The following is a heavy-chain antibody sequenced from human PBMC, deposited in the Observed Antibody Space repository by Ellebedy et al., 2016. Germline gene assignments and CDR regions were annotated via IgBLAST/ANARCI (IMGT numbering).Heavy chain of an antibody. CDR3: TTDNVQLSPLSFCYYYGMDG. CDR1: GFTFSNAW. D-gene: IGHD5-18*01. J-gene: IGHJ6*01. CDR2: IKSKTDGGTT. Sequence: GESLKISXAASGFTFSNAWMNWVRQAPGKGLEWVGRIKSKTDGGTTDYAAPVKGRFTISRDDSKNTLYLQMNSLKTEDTAVYYCTTDNVQLSPLSFCYYYGMDGWGQGTTVTVSS. V-gene: IGHV3-15*07.